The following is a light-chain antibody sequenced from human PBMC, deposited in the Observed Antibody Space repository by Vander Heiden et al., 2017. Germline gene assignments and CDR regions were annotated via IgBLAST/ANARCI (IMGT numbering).Light chain of an antibody. Sequence: EIAMTQSPATLSVSPGERVTLSCRASRNIYSNLAWYQQKPGQAPRLLIQGASTRATEIPARFSASGSGTEFTLTISSLQSEDFAIYYCQQHQDWPLTFGGGTRVEIK. CDR1: RNIYSN. CDR2: GAS. CDR3: QQHQDWPLT. V-gene: IGKV3-15*01. J-gene: IGKJ4*01.